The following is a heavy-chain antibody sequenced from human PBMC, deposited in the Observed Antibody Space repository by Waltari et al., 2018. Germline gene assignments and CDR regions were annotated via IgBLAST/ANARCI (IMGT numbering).Heavy chain of an antibody. CDR3: AKDLNYRITMIVVVPTVFDY. CDR1: GFPFSSYA. CDR2: ISGSGGST. D-gene: IGHD3-22*01. V-gene: IGHV3-23*01. J-gene: IGHJ4*02. Sequence: EVQLLESGGGLVQPGGSLRLSCAASGFPFSSYAMSWVRQAPGKGLGWVSAISGSGGSTYYADSVKGRFTISRDNSKNTLYLQMNSLRAEDTAVYYCAKDLNYRITMIVVVPTVFDYWGQGTLVTVSS.